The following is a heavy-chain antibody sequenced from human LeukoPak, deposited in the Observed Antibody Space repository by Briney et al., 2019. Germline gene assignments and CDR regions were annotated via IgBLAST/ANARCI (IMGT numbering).Heavy chain of an antibody. Sequence: PSETLSLTCTVSGGSNSSYYWSWIRQPPGKGLEWIGYIYYSGSTNYNPSLKSRVTISVDTSKNQFSLKLSSVTAADTAVYYRARAYYDFWSGYPYYFDYWGQGTLVTVSS. D-gene: IGHD3-3*01. J-gene: IGHJ4*02. CDR2: IYYSGST. CDR3: ARAYYDFWSGYPYYFDY. V-gene: IGHV4-59*01. CDR1: GGSNSSYY.